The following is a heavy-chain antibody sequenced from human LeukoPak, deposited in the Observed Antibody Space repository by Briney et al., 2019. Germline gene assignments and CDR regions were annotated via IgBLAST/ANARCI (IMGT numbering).Heavy chain of an antibody. CDR3: ARGKPNAVDY. CDR2: IYASGST. V-gene: IGHV4-4*07. CDR1: SGSISGSYY. J-gene: IGHJ4*02. D-gene: IGHD1-1*01. Sequence: PSETLSLTCTVSSGSISGSYYWSWIRQPAGKGLEWIGRIYASGSTNYDPSLKSRVTISVDKSNNQFSLMVTSVTAADTAVYYCARGKPNAVDYWGQGILVTVSS.